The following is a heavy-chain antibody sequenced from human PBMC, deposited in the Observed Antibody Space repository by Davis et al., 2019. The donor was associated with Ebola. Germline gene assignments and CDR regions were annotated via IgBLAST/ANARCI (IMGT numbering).Heavy chain of an antibody. J-gene: IGHJ6*02. D-gene: IGHD3-22*01. CDR1: GGSISSYY. V-gene: IGHV4-59*08. CDR3: ARQNRGYYPNYYYYGVDV. Sequence: GSLRLSCNVSGGSISSYYWSWIRQAPGKGLEWIAYIHDSGNTKYNPSLRSRLIISVDMSKNQVSLRLTSMSAADTAVYYCARQNRGYYPNYYYYGVDVWGQGTAVTVSS. CDR2: IHDSGNT.